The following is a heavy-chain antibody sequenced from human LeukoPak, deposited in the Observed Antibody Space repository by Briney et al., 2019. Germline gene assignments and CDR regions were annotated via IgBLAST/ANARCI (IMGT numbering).Heavy chain of an antibody. CDR1: GYTFTGYY. Sequence: GASVKVSCKASGYTFTGYYMHWVRQAPGQGLELMGWINPNSGGTNYAQKFQGRVTMTRDTSISTAYMELSRLRSDDTAAYYCASISSVGVDTAMAEDYWGQGTLVTVSS. CDR3: ASISSVGVDTAMAEDY. V-gene: IGHV1-2*02. D-gene: IGHD5-18*01. CDR2: INPNSGGT. J-gene: IGHJ4*02.